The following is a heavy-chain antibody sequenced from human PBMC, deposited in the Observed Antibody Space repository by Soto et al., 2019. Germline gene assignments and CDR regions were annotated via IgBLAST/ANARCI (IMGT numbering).Heavy chain of an antibody. Sequence: GGSLRLSCAASGFTFSNAWMNWVRQAPGKGLEWVGRIKSKTDGGTTDYAAPVKGRFTISRDDSKNTLYLQMNSLKTEDTAVYYCTTRSDFHIAAAGPNHKIDHDYYYYYGMDVWGQGTTVTVSS. CDR2: IKSKTDGGTT. V-gene: IGHV3-15*07. CDR1: GFTFSNAW. D-gene: IGHD6-13*01. CDR3: TTRSDFHIAAAGPNHKIDHDYYYYYGMDV. J-gene: IGHJ6*02.